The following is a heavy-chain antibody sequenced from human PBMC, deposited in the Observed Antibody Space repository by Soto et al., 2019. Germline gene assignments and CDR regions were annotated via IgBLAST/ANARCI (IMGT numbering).Heavy chain of an antibody. CDR2: IIPIFGTA. CDR3: ARGMKLERRWGNCFGY. J-gene: IGHJ4*02. V-gene: IGHV1-69*13. CDR1: GGTFTSYA. D-gene: IGHD1-1*01. Sequence: ASVGVSSKXSGGTFTSYAISWVRQAPGQGLEWMGGIIPIFGTANYAQKFQGRVTITADESTSTAYMELSSLRSEDTAVYYCARGMKLERRWGNCFGYWGQGTLVTVSS.